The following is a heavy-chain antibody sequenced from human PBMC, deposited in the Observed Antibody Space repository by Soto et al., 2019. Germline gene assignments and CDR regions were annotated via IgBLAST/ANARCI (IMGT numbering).Heavy chain of an antibody. CDR1: GFIFSTYH. CDR2: ISGSHNNI. V-gene: IGHV3-21*01. J-gene: IGHJ6*02. CDR3: ARDYTVGSTYYYYGVDV. Sequence: GGSLRLSCATSGFIFSTYHMNWVRQAPGKGLEWVASISGSHNNIYYADSVKGRFTMSRDNAKNSLYLQMNSLRAEDTAVYYCARDYTVGSTYYYYGVDVWGQGTTVTVSS. D-gene: IGHD1-26*01.